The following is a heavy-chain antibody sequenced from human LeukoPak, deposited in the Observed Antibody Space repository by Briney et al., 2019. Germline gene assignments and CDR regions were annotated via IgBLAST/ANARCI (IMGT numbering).Heavy chain of an antibody. CDR1: GGSISSNY. V-gene: IGHV4-59*01. Sequence: SETLSLTCTVSGGSISSNYWNWIRQPPGKELEWIGYVYYSGSTNYNPSLKSRVTISVDTSKNQFSLKLSSVTAADTAVYYCASGWYRFDYWGQGTLVTVSS. CDR3: ASGWYRFDY. J-gene: IGHJ4*02. D-gene: IGHD6-19*01. CDR2: VYYSGST.